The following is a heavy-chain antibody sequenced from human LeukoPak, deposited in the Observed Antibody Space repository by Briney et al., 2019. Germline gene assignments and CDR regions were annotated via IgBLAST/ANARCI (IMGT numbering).Heavy chain of an antibody. CDR3: ARQSSSWPQRDAEYFQH. J-gene: IGHJ1*01. D-gene: IGHD6-13*01. CDR1: GGSISSSSYY. CDR2: IYYSGST. Sequence: PSETLSLTCTVSGGSISSSSYYWGWIRQPPGKGLEWIGSIYYSGSTYYNPSLKSRVTISVDTSKNQFSLKLSSVTAADTAVYYCARQSSSWPQRDAEYFQHWGQGTLVTVSS. V-gene: IGHV4-39*01.